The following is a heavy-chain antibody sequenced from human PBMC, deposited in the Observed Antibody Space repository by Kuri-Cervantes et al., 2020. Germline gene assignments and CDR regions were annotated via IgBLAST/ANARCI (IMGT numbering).Heavy chain of an antibody. J-gene: IGHJ3*02. CDR2: VYSNGDT. V-gene: IGHV4-59*12. CDR3: ARVLRSALGAFDI. D-gene: IGHD5-24*01. Sequence: ESLKISCTVSGGSISNYYWSWIRQSPEKSLEWIGYVYSNGDTNYSPSLKSRITISVDTSKNQFSLKLSSVTAADTAVYYCARVLRSALGAFDIWGQGTMVTVSS. CDR1: GGSISNYY.